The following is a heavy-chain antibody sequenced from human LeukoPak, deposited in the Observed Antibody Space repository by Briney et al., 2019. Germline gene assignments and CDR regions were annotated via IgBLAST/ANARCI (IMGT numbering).Heavy chain of an antibody. J-gene: IGHJ4*02. Sequence: GGSLRLSCAASGFTFSSYAMSWVRQPPGKGLEWVSAISGIGGSTYYADSVKGRFTISRDNSKNTLYLQMNSLRAEDTAVYYCAKVTKVVVAATPIDYWGQGTLVTVSS. CDR1: GFTFSSYA. CDR2: ISGIGGST. CDR3: AKVTKVVVAATPIDY. D-gene: IGHD2-15*01. V-gene: IGHV3-23*01.